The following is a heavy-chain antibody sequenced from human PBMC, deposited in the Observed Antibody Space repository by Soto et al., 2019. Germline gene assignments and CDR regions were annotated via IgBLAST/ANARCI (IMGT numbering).Heavy chain of an antibody. CDR2: IYYSGST. CDR3: ASRPPGVVPAAPYDY. J-gene: IGHJ4*02. D-gene: IGHD2-2*01. CDR1: GGSISSSSYY. Sequence: TLSLTCTVSGGSISSSSYYWGWIRQPPGKGLEWIGSIYYSGSTYYNPSLKSRVTISVDTSKNQFSLKLSSVTAADTAVYYCASRPPGVVPAAPYDYWGQGTLVTVSS. V-gene: IGHV4-39*01.